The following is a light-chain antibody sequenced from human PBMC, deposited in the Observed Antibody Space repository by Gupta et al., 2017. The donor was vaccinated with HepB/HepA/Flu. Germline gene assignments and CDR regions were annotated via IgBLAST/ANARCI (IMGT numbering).Light chain of an antibody. J-gene: IGKJ1*01. CDR2: KAS. CDR3: QQYNRYSWT. CDR1: QSISSW. V-gene: IGKV1-5*03. Sequence: DIQMTQSPSTLSASVGDRVTITCRASQSISSWLAWYQQKPGKAPKRLIYKASSLESGVPSRFSGSGSGTEFTLTISSLQPDDFATYYCQQYNRYSWTFGQGTKVEIK.